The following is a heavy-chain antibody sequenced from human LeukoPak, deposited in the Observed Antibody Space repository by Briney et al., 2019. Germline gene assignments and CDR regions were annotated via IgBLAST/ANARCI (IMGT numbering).Heavy chain of an antibody. J-gene: IGHJ4*02. CDR2: INHSGST. Sequence: SETLSLTCAVYGGSFSGYYWSWIRQPPGKGLEWIGEINHSGSTNYNPSLKSRVAISVDTSKNQFSLKLRSVTAADTAVYYCARGRGYNSFDYWGQGTLVTVSS. CDR1: GGSFSGYY. V-gene: IGHV4-34*01. CDR3: ARGRGYNSFDY. D-gene: IGHD5-24*01.